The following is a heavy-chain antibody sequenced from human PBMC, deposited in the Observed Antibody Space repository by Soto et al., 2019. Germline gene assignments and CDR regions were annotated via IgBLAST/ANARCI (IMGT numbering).Heavy chain of an antibody. CDR1: GGSFSGYY. Sequence: SETLSLTCAVYGGSFSGYYWSWIRQPPGKGLEWIGEINHSGSTNYNPSLKSRVTISVDTSKNQFSLKLSSVTAADTAVYYCARALDDSYCTNGVCSPAREWFDPWGQGTLVTVSS. D-gene: IGHD2-8*01. J-gene: IGHJ5*02. V-gene: IGHV4-34*01. CDR2: INHSGST. CDR3: ARALDDSYCTNGVCSPAREWFDP.